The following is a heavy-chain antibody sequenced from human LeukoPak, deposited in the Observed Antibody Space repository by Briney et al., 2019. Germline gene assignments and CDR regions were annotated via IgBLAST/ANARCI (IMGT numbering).Heavy chain of an antibody. CDR2: IRSSGGTI. Sequence: GGSLRLSCVASGFSFSIYDMNWVRQAPGKGLEWLSNIRSSGGTIYYADSVKGRFTVSRDNAKSSLYLQMNSLRAEDTAVYYCARAGFDYWGQGTLVTVSS. V-gene: IGHV3-48*01. CDR3: ARAGFDY. CDR1: GFSFSIYD. J-gene: IGHJ4*02.